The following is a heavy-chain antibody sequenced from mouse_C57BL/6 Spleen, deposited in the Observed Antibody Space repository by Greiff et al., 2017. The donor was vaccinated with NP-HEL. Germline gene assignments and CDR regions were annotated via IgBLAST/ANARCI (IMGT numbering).Heavy chain of an antibody. CDR2: INPNNGGT. Sequence: EVKLMESGPELVKPGASVKIPCKASGYTFTDYNMDWVKQSHGKSLEWIGDINPNNGGTIYNQKFKGKATLTVDKSSSTAYMELRSLTSEDTAVYYCARSGSIYYDYDGFDYWGQGTTLTVSS. D-gene: IGHD2-4*01. CDR3: ARSGSIYYDYDGFDY. V-gene: IGHV1-18*01. CDR1: GYTFTDYN. J-gene: IGHJ2*01.